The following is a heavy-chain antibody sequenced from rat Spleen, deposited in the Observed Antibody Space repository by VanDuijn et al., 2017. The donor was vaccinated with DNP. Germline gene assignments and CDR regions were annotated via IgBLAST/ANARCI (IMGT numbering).Heavy chain of an antibody. V-gene: IGHV5-17*01. CDR2: ISNSGGST. D-gene: IGHD3-8*01. CDR3: TSNPHIRTAAPFDY. J-gene: IGHJ2*01. CDR1: GFTFSDYA. Sequence: EVQLVESGGGLVQSGRSLKLSCAASGFTFSDYAMAWVRQAPKKGLEWVASISNSGGSTYYRDSVKGRFSISRDNAKSTLYLQVNSLRSEDTATYYCTSNPHIRTAAPFDYWGQGVMVTVSS.